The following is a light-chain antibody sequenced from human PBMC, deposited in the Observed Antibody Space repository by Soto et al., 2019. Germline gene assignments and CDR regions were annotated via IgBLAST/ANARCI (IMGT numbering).Light chain of an antibody. CDR2: AAS. V-gene: IGKV1-39*01. J-gene: IGKJ3*01. Sequence: DIQMTQSPSSLSASVGDSVTITCRASQSISNYLNWYQQKPGKAPKLLVYAASSLQSGVPSRFSGSGSGTDFNLTISSLQTEDFATYYCQQSYSTPFTFGPGTKVDIK. CDR1: QSISNY. CDR3: QQSYSTPFT.